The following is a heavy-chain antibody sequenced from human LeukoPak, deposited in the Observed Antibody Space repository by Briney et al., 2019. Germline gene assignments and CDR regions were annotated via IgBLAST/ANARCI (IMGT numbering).Heavy chain of an antibody. CDR3: ARTNDYGDYVDY. J-gene: IGHJ4*02. CDR2: IIPILGIA. Sequence: SVKVSCKASGGTFSSYAISWVRQAPGQGLEWMGRIIPILGIANYAQKFQGRVTITADKSTSTAYMELSSLRSEDTAVHYCARTNDYGDYVDYWGQGTLVTVSS. D-gene: IGHD4-17*01. CDR1: GGTFSSYA. V-gene: IGHV1-69*04.